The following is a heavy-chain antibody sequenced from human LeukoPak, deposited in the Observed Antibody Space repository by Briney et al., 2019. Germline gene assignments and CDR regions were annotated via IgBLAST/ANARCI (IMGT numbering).Heavy chain of an antibody. Sequence: ASVKVSCKASGYTFTSYVISWLRQPPGQGLKWMGWISAYNGNTNYAQKLQGRVTMTTDTSTSTAYMELRSLRSDDTAVYYCARDLGYCSGGSCYSSWDFQHWGQGTLVTVSS. D-gene: IGHD2-15*01. CDR1: GYTFTSYV. V-gene: IGHV1-18*01. J-gene: IGHJ1*01. CDR2: ISAYNGNT. CDR3: ARDLGYCSGGSCYSSWDFQH.